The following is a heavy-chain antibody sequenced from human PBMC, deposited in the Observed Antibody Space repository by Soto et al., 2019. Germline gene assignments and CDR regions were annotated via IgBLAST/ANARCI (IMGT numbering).Heavy chain of an antibody. V-gene: IGHV1-3*01. Sequence: ASVKVSCKASGYTFTSYALHWVRQAPGQRLAWMGWINAGNGNTKYSQKLQGRVTITRDTSASTAYMELSSLRSEDTSVYYCARSQHNCNYAIDIWGQGTMVTVSS. CDR3: ARSQHNCNYAIDI. CDR1: GYTFTSYA. J-gene: IGHJ3*02. D-gene: IGHD1-7*01. CDR2: INAGNGNT.